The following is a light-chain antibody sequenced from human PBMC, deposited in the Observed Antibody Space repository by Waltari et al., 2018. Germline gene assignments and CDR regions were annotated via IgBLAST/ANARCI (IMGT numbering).Light chain of an antibody. CDR1: QSVSTS. J-gene: IGKJ2*01. CDR3: QQRSDWYT. Sequence: IVLTQSPATLALSPGERATLSCRASQSVSTSLAWYQQKPGQAPRLLIYDASNRATDIPARFSGSGSGTDFTLTISSLEPEDFAVYYCQQRSDWYTFGQGTKLEIK. V-gene: IGKV3-11*01. CDR2: DAS.